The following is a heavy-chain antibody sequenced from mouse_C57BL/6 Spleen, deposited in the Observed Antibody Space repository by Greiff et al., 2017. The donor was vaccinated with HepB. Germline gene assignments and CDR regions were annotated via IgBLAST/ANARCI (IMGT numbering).Heavy chain of an antibody. Sequence: EVQLVESGGGLVKPGGSLKLSCAASGFTFSDYGMHWVRQAPEKGLEWVAYISSGSSTIYYADTVKGRFTISRDNAKNTLFLQITSLRSEDTAMYYCARRDYDAMDYWGQGTSVTVSS. CDR1: GFTFSDYG. CDR2: ISSGSSTI. V-gene: IGHV5-17*01. CDR3: ARRDYDAMDY. J-gene: IGHJ4*01.